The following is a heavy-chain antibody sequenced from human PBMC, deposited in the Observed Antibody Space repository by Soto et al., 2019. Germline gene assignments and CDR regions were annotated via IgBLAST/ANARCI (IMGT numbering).Heavy chain of an antibody. Sequence: QVQLVESGGGLVKPGGSLRLSCAASGFTFSDYYMRWIRQAPGKGLEWVSYISSSSSYTNYADSVKGRFTIPRDNAKNSLYLQMYSLRAEDTAVYYCARGGVATWDWFDPWGQGTLVTVSS. CDR1: GFTFSDYY. V-gene: IGHV3-11*06. CDR3: ARGGVATWDWFDP. J-gene: IGHJ5*02. D-gene: IGHD5-12*01. CDR2: ISSSSSYT.